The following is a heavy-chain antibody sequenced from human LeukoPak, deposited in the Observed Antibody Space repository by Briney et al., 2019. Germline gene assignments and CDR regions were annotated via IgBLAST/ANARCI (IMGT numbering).Heavy chain of an antibody. D-gene: IGHD3-10*01. J-gene: IGHJ4*02. CDR3: ASGARPYGSGSIYFDY. Sequence: QAGGSLRLSCAASGFTFSSYGMHWVRQAPGKGLEWVAVIWYDGSNKYYADSVKGRFTISRDNSKNTLYLQMNSLRAEDTAVYYCASGARPYGSGSIYFDYWGQGTLVTVSS. CDR1: GFTFSSYG. CDR2: IWYDGSNK. V-gene: IGHV3-33*08.